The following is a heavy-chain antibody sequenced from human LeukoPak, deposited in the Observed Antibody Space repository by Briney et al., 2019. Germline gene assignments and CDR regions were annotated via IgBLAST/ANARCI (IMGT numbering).Heavy chain of an antibody. J-gene: IGHJ5*02. Sequence: APVKVSCKASGYTFTSYDIDWVRQATGQGLEWMGWMNPNSGNTGYAQKFQGRVTMTRNTSISTAYMELSSLRSEDTAVYYCARDMTTGYGDYVNWFDPWGQGTLVTVSS. V-gene: IGHV1-8*01. D-gene: IGHD4-17*01. CDR3: ARDMTTGYGDYVNWFDP. CDR2: MNPNSGNT. CDR1: GYTFTSYD.